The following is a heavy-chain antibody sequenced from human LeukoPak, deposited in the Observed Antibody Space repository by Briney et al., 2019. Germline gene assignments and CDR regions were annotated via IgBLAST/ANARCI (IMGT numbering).Heavy chain of an antibody. CDR3: AKDAQRGFDYSNSLEH. Sequence: GGSLRLSCAASGFTFSSSAMIWVRQAPGQGLEWVSGMSASGDSTYYANSVKGRFTISRDNFKRTVSLEMNSLRAEDTAVYYCAKDAQRGFDYSNSLEHWGQGSLVIVSS. V-gene: IGHV3-23*01. J-gene: IGHJ1*01. CDR1: GFTFSSSA. CDR2: MSASGDST. D-gene: IGHD4-11*01.